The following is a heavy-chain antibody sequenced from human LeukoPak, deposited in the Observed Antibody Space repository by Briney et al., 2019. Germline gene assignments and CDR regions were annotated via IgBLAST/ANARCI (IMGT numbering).Heavy chain of an antibody. J-gene: IGHJ4*02. CDR1: GFTFSTYW. Sequence: PGGSLRLSCVVSGFTFSTYWMSWVRQAPGKGLEWVANIQQDGSEKYYVDSVKGRFTISRDNAKNSLYLQMNSLRAEDTAVYYCARSYGDYFGYWGQGTLVTVSS. V-gene: IGHV3-7*01. D-gene: IGHD4-17*01. CDR3: ARSYGDYFGY. CDR2: IQQDGSEK.